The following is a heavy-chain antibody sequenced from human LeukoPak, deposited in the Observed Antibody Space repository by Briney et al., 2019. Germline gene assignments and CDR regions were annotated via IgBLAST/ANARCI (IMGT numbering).Heavy chain of an antibody. D-gene: IGHD3-3*01. V-gene: IGHV3-30*02. CDR2: IRYDGSNK. J-gene: IGHJ4*02. CDR1: GFTFSSYG. Sequence: PGRSLRLSCAASGFTFSSYGMHWVRQAPGKGLEWVAFIRYDGSNKYYADSVKGRFTISRDNSKNTLYLQMNSLRAEDTAVYYCAKDLPFYDFWSGYYSEGSMDYWGQGTLVTVSS. CDR3: AKDLPFYDFWSGYYSEGSMDY.